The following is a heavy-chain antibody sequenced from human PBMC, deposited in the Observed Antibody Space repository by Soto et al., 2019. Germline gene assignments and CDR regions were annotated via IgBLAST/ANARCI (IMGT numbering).Heavy chain of an antibody. Sequence: EVQLVESGGGLVQPGGSLKLSCAASGFTFSGSALHWVGQASGKGLGWVGRIRSKANNYATAYAASVKGRFTISRDDSKNTAYLQMNSLKTEDTAVYYCTRQDIGFYGMDVWGQGATVTVSS. CDR2: IRSKANNYAT. CDR3: TRQDIGFYGMDV. V-gene: IGHV3-73*01. CDR1: GFTFSGSA. D-gene: IGHD2-15*01. J-gene: IGHJ6*02.